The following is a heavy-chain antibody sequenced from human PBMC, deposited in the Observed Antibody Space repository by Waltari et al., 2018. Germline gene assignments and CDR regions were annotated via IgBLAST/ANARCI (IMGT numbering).Heavy chain of an antibody. V-gene: IGHV1-69*02. CDR3: EAYDYYVSSGYYRIFDY. D-gene: IGHD3-22*01. J-gene: IGHJ4*02. CDR1: GGTFSSYT. CDR2: IIPILGIA. Sequence: QVQLVQSGAEVKKPGSSVKVSCKDSGGTFSSYTISWVRQAPGQGLEWVGRIIPILGIANYAQKFQGRATITADKSTSTSYMELSSLRSEDTAVYYCEAYDYYVSSGYYRIFDYCGQGTLVTVSS.